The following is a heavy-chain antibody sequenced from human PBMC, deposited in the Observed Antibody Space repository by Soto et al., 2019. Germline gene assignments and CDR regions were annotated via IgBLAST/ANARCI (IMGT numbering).Heavy chain of an antibody. CDR1: GCIFTNYY. J-gene: IGHJ5*02. V-gene: IGHV1-46*03. D-gene: IGHD2-21*02. CDR3: TTRCPIVVLTAPFDL. Sequence: AAVKVCCKACGCIFTNYYMHWVRQAPGQGLEWMGTINAGGGYATYAQRFQGRVTMTRDTSTSTVSMELSSLSYEDTALYYCTTRCPIVVLTAPFDLW. CDR2: INAGGGYA.